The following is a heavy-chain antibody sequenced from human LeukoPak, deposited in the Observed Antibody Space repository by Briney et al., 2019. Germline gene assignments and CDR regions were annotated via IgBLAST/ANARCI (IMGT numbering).Heavy chain of an antibody. CDR2: ISSSSSYI. Sequence: GGSLRLSCAASGFTFISYSMNWVRQAPGKGLEWVSSISSSSSYIYYVDSVKGRFTISRDNAKNSLYLQMNSLRAEDTAVYYCARGLGYCSGGSCYSDYWGQGTLVTVSS. CDR3: ARGLGYCSGGSCYSDY. V-gene: IGHV3-21*06. CDR1: GFTFISYS. D-gene: IGHD2-15*01. J-gene: IGHJ4*02.